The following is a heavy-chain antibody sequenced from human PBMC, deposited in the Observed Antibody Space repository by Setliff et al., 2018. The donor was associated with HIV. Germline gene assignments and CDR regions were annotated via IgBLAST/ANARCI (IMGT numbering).Heavy chain of an antibody. Sequence: PGGSLRLSCVASGLPFYNYWMTWLRRAPGRGLEWVANIKQDGSETYYVDSVKGRFTISRDNAKNSLYRQMNSLRAEDTAMYYCARDWRHGYDLNFDYWGQGTLVTVSS. CDR2: IKQDGSET. V-gene: IGHV3-7*01. J-gene: IGHJ4*02. CDR1: GLPFYNYW. CDR3: ARDWRHGYDLNFDY. D-gene: IGHD5-12*01.